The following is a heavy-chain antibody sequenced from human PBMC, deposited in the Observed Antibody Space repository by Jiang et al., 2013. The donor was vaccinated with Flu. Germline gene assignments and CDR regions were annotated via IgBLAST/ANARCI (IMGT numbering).Heavy chain of an antibody. CDR1: GGTFSSYA. CDR2: IIPIFGTA. D-gene: IGHD3-3*01. CDR3: ARDLAIFGAPYQGGENAEYFQH. V-gene: IGHV1-69*01. J-gene: IGHJ1*01. Sequence: GAEVKKPGSSVKVSCKASGGTFSSYAISWVRQAPGQGLEWMGGIIPIFGTANYAQKFQGRVTITADESTSTAYMELRSLRSDDTAVYYCARDLAIFGAPYQGGENAEYFQHWGQGTLVTVSS.